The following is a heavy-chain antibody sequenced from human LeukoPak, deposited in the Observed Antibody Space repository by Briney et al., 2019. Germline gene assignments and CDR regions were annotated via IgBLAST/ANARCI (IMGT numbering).Heavy chain of an antibody. CDR2: IYSGGST. J-gene: IGHJ4*02. V-gene: IGHV3-53*01. CDR3: ARDSLYCGGDCYGH. CDR1: GFTISSNY. Sequence: GGSLRLSCAASGFTISSNYMSWVRQGPGKGLEWVSVIYSGGSTYYADSVKGRITISRDNTKSTLYLQTNSLRAEDTAVYYCARDSLYCGGDCYGHWGQGTLVTVSS. D-gene: IGHD2-21*02.